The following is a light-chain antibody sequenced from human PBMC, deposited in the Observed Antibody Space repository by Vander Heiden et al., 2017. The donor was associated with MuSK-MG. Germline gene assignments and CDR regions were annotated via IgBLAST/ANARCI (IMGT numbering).Light chain of an antibody. CDR2: GKN. J-gene: IGLJ2*01. CDR1: SLRSYY. Sequence: SSELTQAPAVSVALGQTVRITCQGDSLRSYYASWYQQKPGQAPVLVIYGKNTRPSGIPDRFSGSSSGNTASLTITGAQAEDEADYYCNSRDSSGNHVVFGGGTKLTVL. V-gene: IGLV3-19*01. CDR3: NSRDSSGNHVV.